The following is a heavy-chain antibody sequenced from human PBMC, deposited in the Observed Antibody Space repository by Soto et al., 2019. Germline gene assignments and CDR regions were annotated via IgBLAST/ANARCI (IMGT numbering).Heavy chain of an antibody. J-gene: IGHJ6*02. CDR2: IRYDESNK. CDR3: AIGGGSGIDHYDYGRDV. D-gene: IGHD3-10*01. Sequence: QVQLVESGGGVVQTGRSLRLSCAASGFTFSSYGMHWVRQAPGKGLEWVAVIRYDESNKYYADPVTGRFTISRDNSNNTLYLQMNSLRAEDTAVYYCAIGGGSGIDHYDYGRDVWGRGTTVTVSS. CDR1: GFTFSSYG. V-gene: IGHV3-33*01.